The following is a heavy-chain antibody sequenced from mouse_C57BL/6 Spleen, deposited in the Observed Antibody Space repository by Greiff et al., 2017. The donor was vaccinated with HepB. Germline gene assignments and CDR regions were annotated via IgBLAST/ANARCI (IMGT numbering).Heavy chain of an antibody. Sequence: DVHLVESGGDLVKPGGSLKLSCAASGFTFSSYGMSWVRQTPDKRLEWVATISSGGSYTYYPDSVKGRFTISRDNAKNTLYLQMSSLKSEDTAMYYCARQRGEGYFDYWGQGTTLTVSS. V-gene: IGHV5-6*01. CDR2: ISSGGSYT. CDR3: ARQRGEGYFDY. CDR1: GFTFSSYG. J-gene: IGHJ2*01.